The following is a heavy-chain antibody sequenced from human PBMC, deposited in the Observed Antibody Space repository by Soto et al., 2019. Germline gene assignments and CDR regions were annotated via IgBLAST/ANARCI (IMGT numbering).Heavy chain of an antibody. CDR3: AKDPSRGSTSSRGWFDP. CDR1: GFTFSSYG. D-gene: IGHD2-2*01. V-gene: IGHV3-30*18. CDR2: ISYDGSNK. J-gene: IGHJ5*02. Sequence: QVQLVESGGGVVQPGRSLRLSCAASGFTFSSYGMHWVRQAPGKGLEWVAVISYDGSNKYYADSVKGRFTISRDNSKNTLYLQMNSLRAEDTAVYYCAKDPSRGSTSSRGWFDPWGQGTLVTVSS.